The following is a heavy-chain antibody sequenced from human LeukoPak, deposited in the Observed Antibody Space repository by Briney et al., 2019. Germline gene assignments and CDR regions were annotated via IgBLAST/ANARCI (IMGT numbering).Heavy chain of an antibody. CDR2: INPDRGGT. CDR1: ENTFAGHN. J-gene: IGHJ4*02. V-gene: IGHV1-2*02. CDR3: AISIQAAAIPAFDY. D-gene: IGHD6-25*01. Sequence: EASVKVSCKPPENTFAGHNIHWMRQAPGQGLEIMGWINPDRGGTDYARQFQGRVTMTSDTSIRAAYMELSSLVSEDSAVYFCAISIQAAAIPAFDYWGQGTLVTVSS.